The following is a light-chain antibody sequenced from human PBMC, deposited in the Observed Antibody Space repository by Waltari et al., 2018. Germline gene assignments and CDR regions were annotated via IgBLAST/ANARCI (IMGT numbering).Light chain of an antibody. CDR3: SSYAGSKTLS. J-gene: IGLJ2*01. CDR2: EVS. CDR1: SSDIGGYNY. V-gene: IGLV2-8*01. Sequence: QSALTQPPSASGSPGQSVTISCTGTSSDIGGYNYVSWFQQHPDKAPKLMIYEVSKRPSRVPELFSVAKSGNTAALTVSGLQAEDEADYYCSSYAGSKTLSFGGGTKLPVL.